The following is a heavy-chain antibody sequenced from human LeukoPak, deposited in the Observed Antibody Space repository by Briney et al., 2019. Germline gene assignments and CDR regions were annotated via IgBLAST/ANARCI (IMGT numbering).Heavy chain of an antibody. CDR1: GGSVSSGSYY. J-gene: IGHJ4*02. Sequence: SETLSLTCTVSGGSVSSGSYYWSWIRQPPGKGLEWIGYIYYSGSTNYNPSLKSRVTISVDTSKNQFSLKLSSVTAADTAVYYCARGPGTGVPYYFDYWGQGTLVTVSS. CDR3: ARGPGTGVPYYFDY. CDR2: IYYSGST. V-gene: IGHV4-61*01. D-gene: IGHD7-27*01.